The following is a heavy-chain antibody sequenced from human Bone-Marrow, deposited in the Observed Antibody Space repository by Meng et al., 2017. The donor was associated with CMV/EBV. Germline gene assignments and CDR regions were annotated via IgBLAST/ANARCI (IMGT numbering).Heavy chain of an antibody. J-gene: IGHJ3*02. V-gene: IGHV3-74*01. Sequence: GESLKISCAASGFTINYYWMHWVRQAPGKGLVWVCNSDGRTIHYADFVKGRFTISRDNAKNTLYLEMHSLRADDTAVYYCVREAGNAPTLGAFDIWGQGTMVTVSS. CDR1: GFTINYYW. CDR3: VREAGNAPTLGAFDI. D-gene: IGHD3-10*01. CDR2: NSDGRTI.